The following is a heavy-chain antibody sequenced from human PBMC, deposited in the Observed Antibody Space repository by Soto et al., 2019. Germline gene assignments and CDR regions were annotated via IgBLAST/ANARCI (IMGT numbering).Heavy chain of an antibody. CDR2: IRSKASSYAT. CDR3: TRLSYANSSGYYYRY. J-gene: IGHJ4*02. V-gene: IGHV3-73*01. Sequence: GGSLRLSCAASGFTFSGSAMHWVRQASGKGLEWVGRIRSKASSYATAYAASVKGRITISRDDSKNTAYLQMNSLKTEDTALYYCTRLSYANSSGYYYRYWGQGTLVTVSS. CDR1: GFTFSGSA. D-gene: IGHD3-22*01.